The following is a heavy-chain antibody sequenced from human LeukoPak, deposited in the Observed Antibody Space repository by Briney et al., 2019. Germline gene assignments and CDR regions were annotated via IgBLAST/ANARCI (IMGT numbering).Heavy chain of an antibody. CDR3: ARGFPSSSRWFDP. D-gene: IGHD6-6*01. V-gene: IGHV4-34*01. Sequence: SETLSLTCGVYGGSFSGYHWTWIRLRPGKGLEWIGDINHSGSTHYNPSLKSRVTISVDTSNNQFSLKLHSATAADTAVYYCARGFPSSSRWFDPWGQGTLVTVSS. CDR2: INHSGST. J-gene: IGHJ5*02. CDR1: GGSFSGYH.